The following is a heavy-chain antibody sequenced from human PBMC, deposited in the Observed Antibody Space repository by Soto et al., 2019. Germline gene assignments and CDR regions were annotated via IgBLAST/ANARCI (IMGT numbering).Heavy chain of an antibody. J-gene: IGHJ4*02. CDR2: IYFSGST. CDR1: GVSISSSIYY. Sequence: SETLSLICTVSGVSISSSIYYWGWIRQTPGKGLEWIGTIYFSGSTYYNPSLKSRVTISVDRSKNQFSLNLTSVTAADTALYYCARHGSYWGPGTLVTVS. V-gene: IGHV4-39*01. CDR3: ARHGSY.